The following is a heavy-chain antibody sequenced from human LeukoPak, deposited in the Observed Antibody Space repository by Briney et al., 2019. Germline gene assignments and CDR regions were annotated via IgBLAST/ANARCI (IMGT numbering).Heavy chain of an antibody. CDR1: GFTFSSFS. D-gene: IGHD3-10*01. J-gene: IGHJ4*02. Sequence: GGSLRLSCAAPGFTFSSFSLNWVRQAPGKGREWVSSISSSSSYVYYEDSLKGRFTISRDNAKNSLYLQMNSLRAEDTAVYYCAREVSGITMVRGPYFDYWGQGTLVTVSS. V-gene: IGHV3-21*01. CDR3: AREVSGITMVRGPYFDY. CDR2: ISSSSSYV.